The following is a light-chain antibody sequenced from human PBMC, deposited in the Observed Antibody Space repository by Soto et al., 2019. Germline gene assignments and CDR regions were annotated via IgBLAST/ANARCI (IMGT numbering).Light chain of an antibody. V-gene: IGKV2-30*02. Sequence: DVVMTQSPLSLPVTLGQPASISCRSSQSLIHSDGNTYLTWFQQRPGQSPRRLIYKVSNRDSGVPDRFSGSGSGTDFTLKISRVEAEDVGVYYCMQGIHWPRTFGQGTKVEIK. CDR2: KVS. CDR1: QSLIHSDGNTY. J-gene: IGKJ1*01. CDR3: MQGIHWPRT.